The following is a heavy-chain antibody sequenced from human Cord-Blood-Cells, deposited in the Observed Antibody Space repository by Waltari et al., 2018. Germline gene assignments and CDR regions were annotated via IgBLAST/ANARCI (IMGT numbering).Heavy chain of an antibody. D-gene: IGHD4-17*01. CDR3: ARDRGYGDYGY. CDR2: ISSSSSYI. V-gene: IGHV3-21*01. Sequence: EVQLVESGGGLVKPGGSLSLSCAASGFTFSSSSITWFRQAPGKGLEWVSSISSSSSYIYYADSVKGRFTISRDNAKNSLYLQMNSLRAEDTAVYYCARDRGYGDYGYWGQGTLVTVSS. J-gene: IGHJ4*02. CDR1: GFTFSSSS.